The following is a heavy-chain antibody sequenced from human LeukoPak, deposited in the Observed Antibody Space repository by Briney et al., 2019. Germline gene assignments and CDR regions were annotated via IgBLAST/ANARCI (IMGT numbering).Heavy chain of an antibody. CDR1: GGTFSSYA. Sequence: SAKVSCKASGGTFSSYAISWVRQAPGQGLEWMGGIIPIFGTANYAQKFQGRVTITADESTSTAYMELSSLRSEDTAVYYCARGGRRGAVDTAMVTPWGQGTLVTVSS. J-gene: IGHJ5*02. D-gene: IGHD5-18*01. CDR2: IIPIFGTA. CDR3: ARGGRRGAVDTAMVTP. V-gene: IGHV1-69*13.